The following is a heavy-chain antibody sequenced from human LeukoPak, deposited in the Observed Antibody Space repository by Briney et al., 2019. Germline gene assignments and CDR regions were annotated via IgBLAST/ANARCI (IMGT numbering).Heavy chain of an antibody. D-gene: IGHD6-19*01. CDR1: GFTVSSNY. CDR2: IYSGGST. CDR3: AGFTIAVAGTVDY. Sequence: GGSLRLSCAASGFTVSSNYMSWVRQAPGKGLEWVSVIYSGGSTYYADSVKGRFTISRDNAKNSLYLQMNSLRAEDTAVYYCAGFTIAVAGTVDYWGQGTLVTVSS. J-gene: IGHJ4*02. V-gene: IGHV3-53*01.